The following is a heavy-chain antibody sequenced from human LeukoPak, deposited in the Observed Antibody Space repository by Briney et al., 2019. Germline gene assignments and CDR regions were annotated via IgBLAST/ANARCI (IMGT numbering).Heavy chain of an antibody. CDR1: GYSFTSYW. Sequence: GESLKISCKGSGYSFTSYWIGWVRQMPGKGLEWMGIIYPGDSATSSSPSFQGQVTISADKSISTAYLQWSSLKASDTAMYYCAKRTEHDYDSSGYLWYFDYWGQGTLVTVSS. CDR2: IYPGDSAT. J-gene: IGHJ4*02. V-gene: IGHV5-51*01. D-gene: IGHD3-22*01. CDR3: AKRTEHDYDSSGYLWYFDY.